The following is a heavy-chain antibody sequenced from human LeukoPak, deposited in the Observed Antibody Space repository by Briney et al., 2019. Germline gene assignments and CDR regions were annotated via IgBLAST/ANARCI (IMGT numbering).Heavy chain of an antibody. D-gene: IGHD2/OR15-2a*01. J-gene: IGHJ3*02. CDR2: ISGSGVTT. Sequence: GGSLRLSCVASGFTFSSYAMSWVRQAPGKGLEWVSAISGSGVTTHYAGSVKGRFTISRDNSKNTLYLQMNSLRAEDTAVYYCARDFFENMAYAFDIWGQGTMVTVSS. CDR3: ARDFFENMAYAFDI. V-gene: IGHV3-23*01. CDR1: GFTFSSYA.